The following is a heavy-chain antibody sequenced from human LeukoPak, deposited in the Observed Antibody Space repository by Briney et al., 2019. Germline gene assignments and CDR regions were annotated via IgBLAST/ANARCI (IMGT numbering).Heavy chain of an antibody. CDR2: IHHSGST. CDR1: GHSISRAYY. J-gene: IGHJ4*02. V-gene: IGHV4-38-2*02. D-gene: IGHD1-1*01. CDR3: ARNWSWPIYFDY. Sequence: SETLSLTCTVSGHSISRAYYWGWIRQPPGKGLEWIGNIHHSGSTYYSPSFKSRVTISGDTGKNQFSLKLTSVSAADTAMYYCARNWSWPIYFDYWGQGTLVTVSS.